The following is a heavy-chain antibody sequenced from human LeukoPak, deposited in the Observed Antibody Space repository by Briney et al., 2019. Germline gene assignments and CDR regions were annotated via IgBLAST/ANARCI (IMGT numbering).Heavy chain of an antibody. CDR1: GGSFSGYY. J-gene: IGHJ5*02. D-gene: IGHD3-3*01. CDR3: ARQKGKTIFGVVIRGNWFDP. Sequence: SETLSLTCAVYGGSFSGYYWSWIRQPPGKGLEWIGEINHSGSTNYNPSLKSRVTISVDTSKNQFSLKLSSVTAADTAVYYCARQKGKTIFGVVIRGNWFDPWGQGTLVTVSS. CDR2: INHSGST. V-gene: IGHV4-34*01.